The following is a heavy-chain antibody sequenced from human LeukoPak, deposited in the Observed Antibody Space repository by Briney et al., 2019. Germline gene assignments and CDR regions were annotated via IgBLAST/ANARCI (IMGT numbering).Heavy chain of an antibody. J-gene: IGHJ4*02. CDR3: ARGPGSYSFDY. D-gene: IGHD1-26*01. CDR1: GFTFSTFA. CDR2: IFPSGGEI. V-gene: IGHV3-23*01. Sequence: GGSLRLSCAASGFTFSTFAMIWVRQPPGKGLEWVSSIFPSGGEIHYADSVRGRFTISRDNSKSTLSLQMNSLRAEDTAVYYCARGPGSYSFDYWGQGTLVTVSS.